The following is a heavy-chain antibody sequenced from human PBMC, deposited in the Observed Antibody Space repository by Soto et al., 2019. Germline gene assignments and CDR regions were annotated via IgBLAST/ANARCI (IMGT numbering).Heavy chain of an antibody. CDR2: TYYRSKWYN. D-gene: IGHD3-22*01. CDR3: TTGLSNGYYNFDY. V-gene: IGHV6-1*01. J-gene: IGHJ4*02. CDR1: GDSVSSNSAS. Sequence: SPTLSLTCAISGDSVSSNSASWNWIRQSPSRGLEWLGRTYYRSKWYNDYAVSVKSRITINPDTLYLQMNSLKTEDTAVYYCTTGLSNGYYNFDYWGQGTPVTVSS.